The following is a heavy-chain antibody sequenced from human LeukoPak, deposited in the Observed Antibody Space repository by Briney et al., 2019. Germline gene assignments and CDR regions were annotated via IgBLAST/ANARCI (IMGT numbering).Heavy chain of an antibody. D-gene: IGHD5-24*01. V-gene: IGHV4-38-2*02. CDR1: GYSISSGYY. CDR3: ARGLGWPYFDS. CDR2: IYHSGST. J-gene: IGHJ4*02. Sequence: SETLSLTCTVSGYSISSGYYWGWIRRPPGKGLEWIGSIYHSGSTYYNPSLKSRVTISVDTSKNQFSLKLSSVTPEDTAVYYCARGLGWPYFDSWGQGTLVTVSS.